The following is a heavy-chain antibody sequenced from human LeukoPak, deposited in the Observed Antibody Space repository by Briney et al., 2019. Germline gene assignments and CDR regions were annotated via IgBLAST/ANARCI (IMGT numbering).Heavy chain of an antibody. CDR2: INPSGGSA. D-gene: IGHD6-13*01. V-gene: IGHV1-46*01. J-gene: IGHJ4*02. CDR1: GYTFSIYN. Sequence: ASVKVSCKASGYTFSIYNMHWVRQAPGQGLEWIVIINPSGGSASDAQKFQGRLTMTRDTSTSTLYMELSSLRSEDTAVYYCAREGVAATGLDYWGQGTLVTVSS. CDR3: AREGVAATGLDY.